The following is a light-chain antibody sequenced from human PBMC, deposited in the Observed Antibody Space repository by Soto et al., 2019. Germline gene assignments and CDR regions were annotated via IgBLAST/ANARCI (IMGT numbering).Light chain of an antibody. CDR2: GAS. Sequence: EIVLTQSPGTLSLSPGERATLSCRASQSVSSTYVAWYQQKPGQAPRLLIYGASSRATGITDRFSGSGSGTDFTLTISRLEPEDFAVYYCQQYGSSPRTFGRGTKVEI. V-gene: IGKV3-20*01. J-gene: IGKJ4*01. CDR3: QQYGSSPRT. CDR1: QSVSSTY.